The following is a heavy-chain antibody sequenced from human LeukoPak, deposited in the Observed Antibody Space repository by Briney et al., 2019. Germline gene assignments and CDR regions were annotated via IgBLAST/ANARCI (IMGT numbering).Heavy chain of an antibody. CDR2: TGSSTI. CDR3: ASSKWFYFDS. J-gene: IGHJ4*02. CDR1: GGSFSGYY. D-gene: IGHD3-22*01. Sequence: ETLSLTCAVYGGSFSGYYWNWIRQPPGKGLEWISFTGSSTIQYADSVTGRFTISRDNAKNSLYLQMNSLRVEDTAVYYCASSKWFYFDSWGQGTLVTVSS. V-gene: IGHV3-69-1*02.